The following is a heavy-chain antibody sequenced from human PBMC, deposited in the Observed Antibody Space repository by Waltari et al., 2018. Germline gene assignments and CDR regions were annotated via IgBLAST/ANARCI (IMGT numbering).Heavy chain of an antibody. CDR2: IYYSGST. D-gene: IGHD2-2*01. J-gene: IGHJ4*02. Sequence: QLQLQESGPGLVKPSETLSLTCPVSGGSISSSSYSWGWIRQPPGKGLEWIGSIYYSGSTYYNPSLKSRVTISVDTSKNQFSLKLSSVTAADTAVYYCASLRSRVPRGYFDYWGQGTLVTVSS. CDR1: GGSISSSSYS. V-gene: IGHV4-39*01. CDR3: ASLRSRVPRGYFDY.